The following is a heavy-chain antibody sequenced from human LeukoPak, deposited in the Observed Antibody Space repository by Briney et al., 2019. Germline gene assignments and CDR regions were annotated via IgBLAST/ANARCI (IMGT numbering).Heavy chain of an antibody. V-gene: IGHV1-18*01. CDR2: ISPYNGNT. CDR3: ASLGHYYDSSGYYDY. CDR1: GYTFTNFG. J-gene: IGHJ4*02. Sequence: GASVKVSCKASGYTFTNFGISWIRQAPGQGLEWMGWISPYNGNTNYAQKFQGRVTITADESTSTAYMELSSLRSEDTAVYYCASLGHYYDSSGYYDYWGQGTLVTVSS. D-gene: IGHD3-22*01.